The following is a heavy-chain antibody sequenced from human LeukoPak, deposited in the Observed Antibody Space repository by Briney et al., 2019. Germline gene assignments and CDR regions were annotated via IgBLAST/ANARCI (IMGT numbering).Heavy chain of an antibody. V-gene: IGHV3-66*01. CDR3: ARDHYVDAFDI. D-gene: IGHD3-16*01. CDR2: IYSGGGT. J-gene: IGHJ3*02. Sequence: GGTLRLSCAASGFTVSSNYMSWVRQAPGKGLEWVSVIYSGGGTYYADAVKGRFTISRDNSKNTLYLQMNSLRAGDTAVYYCARDHYVDAFDIWGQGTMVTVSS. CDR1: GFTVSSNY.